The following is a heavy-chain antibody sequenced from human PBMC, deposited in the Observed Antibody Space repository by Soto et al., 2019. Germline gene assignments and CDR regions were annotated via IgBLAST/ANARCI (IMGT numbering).Heavy chain of an antibody. CDR2: IKEDASEK. Sequence: EVQLVQSGGDLVQPGGSLRLSCVASGFTFSTYWMTWVRQAPGMGLEWVAGIKEDASEKVYVDSVKGRFSISRDNAKNSLYLQLNSLRAEDTAVYYCATAISSPFSNFDSWGQGSLVPVSS. CDR1: GFTFSTYW. J-gene: IGHJ4*02. V-gene: IGHV3-7*01. CDR3: ATAISSPFSNFDS. D-gene: IGHD2-2*01.